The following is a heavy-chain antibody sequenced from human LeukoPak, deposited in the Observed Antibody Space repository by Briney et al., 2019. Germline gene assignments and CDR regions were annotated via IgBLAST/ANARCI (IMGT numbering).Heavy chain of an antibody. J-gene: IGHJ4*02. Sequence: SETLSLTCAVYGGSFSGYYWSWIRQPPGKGREWIGEVNHSGSTNYNPSLKSRVTISVDTSKNQFSLKLSSVTAADTAVYYCARGRTGYSYGYLRYYFDYWGQGTLVTVSS. CDR3: ARGRTGYSYGYLRYYFDY. V-gene: IGHV4-34*01. CDR2: VNHSGST. D-gene: IGHD5-18*01. CDR1: GGSFSGYY.